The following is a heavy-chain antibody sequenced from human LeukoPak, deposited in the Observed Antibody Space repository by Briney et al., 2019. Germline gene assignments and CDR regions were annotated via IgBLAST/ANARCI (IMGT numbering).Heavy chain of an antibody. Sequence: GGSLRLSCAASGFTFSSYAMSWIRQAPGKGLEWVSAISGSGGSTYYADSVKGRFTISRDNPKNTLYLQMNSLRAEDTAVYYCACLVGVVVVAATRFRFDPWGQGTLVTVSS. J-gene: IGHJ5*02. V-gene: IGHV3-23*01. CDR3: ACLVGVVVVAATRFRFDP. CDR1: GFTFSSYA. D-gene: IGHD2-15*01. CDR2: ISGSGGST.